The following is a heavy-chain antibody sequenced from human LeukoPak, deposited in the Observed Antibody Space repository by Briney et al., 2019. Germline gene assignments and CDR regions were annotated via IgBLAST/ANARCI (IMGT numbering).Heavy chain of an antibody. J-gene: IGHJ4*02. D-gene: IGHD6-13*01. CDR3: TTFGYSSSWLDGGGFDY. Sequence: GGSLRLSCAASGFTFSNAWMSWVRQAPGKGLEWVGRIKSKTDGGTTDYAAPVKGRFTISRDDSKNTLCLQMNSLKTEDTAVYYCTTFGYSSSWLDGGGFDYWGQGTLVTVSS. V-gene: IGHV3-15*01. CDR2: IKSKTDGGTT. CDR1: GFTFSNAW.